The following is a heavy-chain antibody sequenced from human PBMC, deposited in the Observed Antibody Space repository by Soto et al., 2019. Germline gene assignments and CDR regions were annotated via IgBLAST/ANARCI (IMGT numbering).Heavy chain of an antibody. J-gene: IGHJ6*02. D-gene: IGHD5-12*01. V-gene: IGHV4-59*11. CDR1: GVSISSHY. CDR3: ARERWLQPYYYYGVDV. CDR2: IYYSGST. Sequence: PSETLSLTCSVSGVSISSHYWSWIRQPPGKRLEWIGYIYYSGSTTYNPSLKSRLTISLDTSKNQFSLKLSSVTAADTAVYFCARERWLQPYYYYGVDVWGQGTTVTVS.